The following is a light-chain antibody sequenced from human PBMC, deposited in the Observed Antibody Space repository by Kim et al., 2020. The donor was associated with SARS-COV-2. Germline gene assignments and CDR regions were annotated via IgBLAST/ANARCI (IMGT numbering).Light chain of an antibody. CDR1: QTISSW. CDR2: AAS. Sequence: DIQMTQSPSTLSASVGDRVTITCRASQTISSWLAWYQHKPGKAPKLLIYAASSLESGVPSRFSGSGSGTEFTLTISSLQSDDFAAYYCQQYETYPYTCGQETKLEI. J-gene: IGKJ2*01. V-gene: IGKV1-5*01. CDR3: QQYETYPYT.